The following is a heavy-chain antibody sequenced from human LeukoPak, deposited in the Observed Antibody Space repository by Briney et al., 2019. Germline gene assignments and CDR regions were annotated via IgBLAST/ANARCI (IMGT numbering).Heavy chain of an antibody. V-gene: IGHV4-39*07. Sequence: SETLSLTCTVSGGSISSSSYYWGWIRQPPGKGLEWIGSIYYSGSTYYNPSLKSRVTISVDTSKNQFSLKLSSVTAADTAVYYCARGRDPFDYWGQGTLVTVSS. D-gene: IGHD5-24*01. CDR2: IYYSGST. CDR1: GGSISSSSYY. CDR3: ARGRDPFDY. J-gene: IGHJ4*02.